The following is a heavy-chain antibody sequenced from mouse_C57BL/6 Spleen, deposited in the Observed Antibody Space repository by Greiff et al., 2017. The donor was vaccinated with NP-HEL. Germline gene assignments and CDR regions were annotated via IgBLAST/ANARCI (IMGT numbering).Heavy chain of an antibody. CDR2: INPGSGGT. J-gene: IGHJ3*01. CDR1: GYAFTNYL. CDR3: AREEAYDGYLGSAY. Sequence: VKLQESGAELVRPGTSVKVSCKASGYAFTNYLIEWVKQRPGQGLEWIGVINPGSGGTNYNEKFKGKATLTADKSSSTAYMQLSSLTSEDSAVYFCAREEAYDGYLGSAYWGQGTLVTVSA. D-gene: IGHD2-3*01. V-gene: IGHV1-54*01.